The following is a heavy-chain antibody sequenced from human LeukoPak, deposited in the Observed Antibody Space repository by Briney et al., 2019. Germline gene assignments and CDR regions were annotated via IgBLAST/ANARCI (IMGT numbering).Heavy chain of an antibody. CDR3: ARPSNYDSSGPSAY. V-gene: IGHV1-69*06. CDR1: GGTFSSYA. CDR2: IIPIFGTA. Sequence: SVKVSCKASGGTFSSYAISWVRQAPGQGLEWMGGIIPIFGTANYAQKFQGRVTITADKSTSTAYMELSSLRSEDTAVYYCARPSNYDSSGPSAYWGQGTLVTVSS. D-gene: IGHD3-22*01. J-gene: IGHJ4*02.